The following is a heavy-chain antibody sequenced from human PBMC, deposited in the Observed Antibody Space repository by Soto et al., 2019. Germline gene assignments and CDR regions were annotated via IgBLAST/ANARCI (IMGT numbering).Heavy chain of an antibody. V-gene: IGHV3-23*01. D-gene: IGHD3-10*01. CDR3: ASHNYYNSDRRSSPLDC. J-gene: IGHJ4*02. CDR2: ISGSGDVT. CDR1: GFTFSNYA. Sequence: EVHLLESGGGLVQPGGSLRLSCAASGFTFSNYAMSWVRQAPGKGLEWVSAISGSGDVTPYADSVKGRFTISRDNSKTTLYLQMNSLRAEDTAVYFCASHNYYNSDRRSSPLDCWGPGTRVTVSS.